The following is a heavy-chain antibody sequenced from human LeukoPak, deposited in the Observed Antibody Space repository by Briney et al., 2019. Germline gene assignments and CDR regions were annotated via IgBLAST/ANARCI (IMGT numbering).Heavy chain of an antibody. CDR2: MSNSGST. D-gene: IGHD6-13*01. Sequence: SETLSLTCTVSGGSISSSSSHYWAWIRQPPGKGLEWIGTMSNSGSTYYNPSLKSRVTISGDTSKNQFSLKLSSMTAADTAVFYCARRSQTAAGGGIDYWGQGTLVTVSS. V-gene: IGHV4-39*01. J-gene: IGHJ4*02. CDR3: ARRSQTAAGGGIDY. CDR1: GGSISSSSSHY.